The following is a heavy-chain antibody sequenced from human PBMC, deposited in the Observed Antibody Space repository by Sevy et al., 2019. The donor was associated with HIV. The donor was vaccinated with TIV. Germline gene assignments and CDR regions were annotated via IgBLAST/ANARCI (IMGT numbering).Heavy chain of an antibody. CDR3: AKVLGFGSGYDYAFDF. CDR1: GFTFTSYG. D-gene: IGHD5-12*01. J-gene: IGHJ3*01. CDR2: ISFDEKYK. V-gene: IGHV3-30*02. Sequence: GGSLRLSCAASGFTFTSYGIHWVRQAPGKGLECVAKISFDEKYKYYAESVKGRFTISRDISKNTVFLEMNSLRPDDTGVYYCAKVLGFGSGYDYAFDFWGQGTMVTASS.